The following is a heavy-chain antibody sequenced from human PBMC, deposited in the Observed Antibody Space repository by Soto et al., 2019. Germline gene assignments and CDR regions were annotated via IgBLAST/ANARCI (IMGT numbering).Heavy chain of an antibody. CDR1: GGSISSGDYY. J-gene: IGHJ5*02. Sequence: SVTLSLACTVSGGSISSGDYYWSWIRQPPGKGLEWIGYIYYSGSTYYNPPLKSRVTISVDTSKNQFSLKLSSVTAADTAVYYCARDHSGTTVALGPWGQGTLVTVS. CDR3: ARDHSGTTVALGP. V-gene: IGHV4-30-4*01. D-gene: IGHD4-17*01. CDR2: IYYSGST.